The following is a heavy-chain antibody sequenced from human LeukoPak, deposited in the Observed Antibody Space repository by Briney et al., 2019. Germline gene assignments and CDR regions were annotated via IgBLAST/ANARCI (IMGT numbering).Heavy chain of an antibody. V-gene: IGHV4-4*07. CDR3: ARHGDIVLMVYYFDY. CDR1: GGSISSYY. J-gene: IGHJ4*02. Sequence: SETLSLTCTVSGGSISSYYWSWIRQPAGKGLEWIGRIYTSGSTNYNPSLKSRVTMSVDTSKNQFSLKLSSVTAADTAVYYCARHGDIVLMVYYFDYWGQGTLVTVSS. D-gene: IGHD2-8*01. CDR2: IYTSGST.